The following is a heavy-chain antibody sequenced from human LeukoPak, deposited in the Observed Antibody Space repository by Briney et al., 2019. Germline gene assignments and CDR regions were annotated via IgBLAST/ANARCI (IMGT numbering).Heavy chain of an antibody. V-gene: IGHV3-23*01. CDR3: AKALSYSGYDYYFDF. Sequence: GGSLRLSCAASGSTFSSYGMSWVRQAPGKGLEWVSAISGSGGSTYYADSVKGRFTISRDNSKNTLYLQMNSLRAEDTAVYYCAKALSYSGYDYYFDFGGQGTLVTVSS. CDR1: GSTFSSYG. D-gene: IGHD5-12*01. CDR2: ISGSGGST. J-gene: IGHJ4*02.